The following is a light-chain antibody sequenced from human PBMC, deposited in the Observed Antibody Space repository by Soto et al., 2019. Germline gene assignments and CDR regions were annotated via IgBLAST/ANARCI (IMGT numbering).Light chain of an antibody. Sequence: DIVMTQSPAALAVSRGERATINCKSSQSVLYSSNNKNYLAWYQQKPGQPPKLLIYWASTRKSGVPDRFSGSGSWTDFTLIISSLHAEDVAVYYCQQYYSTPPWTFGQGTKVEIK. CDR1: QSVLYSSNNKNY. V-gene: IGKV4-1*01. J-gene: IGKJ1*01. CDR2: WAS. CDR3: QQYYSTPPWT.